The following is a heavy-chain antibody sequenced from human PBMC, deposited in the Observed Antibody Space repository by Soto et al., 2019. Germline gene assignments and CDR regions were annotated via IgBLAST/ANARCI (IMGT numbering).Heavy chain of an antibody. J-gene: IGHJ4*02. CDR2: ISAYNGNT. D-gene: IGHD5-12*01. Sequence: QVQLVQSGAAVKKPGASVKVSCKASGYTFTSYGISWVRQAPGQGLEWMGWISAYNGNTNYSQELRGRVTMTTDTPTSTAYMELRSLRSDDTAVYCCARDNGYESDCWGQGTLVTVSS. CDR1: GYTFTSYG. CDR3: ARDNGYESDC. V-gene: IGHV1-18*01.